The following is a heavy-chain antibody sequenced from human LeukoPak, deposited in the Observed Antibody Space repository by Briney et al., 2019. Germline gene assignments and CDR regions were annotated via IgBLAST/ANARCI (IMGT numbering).Heavy chain of an antibody. J-gene: IGHJ4*02. CDR2: ISAYNGNT. V-gene: IGHV1-18*01. CDR3: ARDLGSSGRNFDY. D-gene: IGHD6-19*01. Sequence: ASVKVSCKASGYTFTSYGISWVRQAPGQGLEWMGWISAYNGNTNYAQKLQGRVTITTDTSTSTAYMELRSLRSGDTAVYYCARDLGSSGRNFDYWGQGTLVTVSS. CDR1: GYTFTSYG.